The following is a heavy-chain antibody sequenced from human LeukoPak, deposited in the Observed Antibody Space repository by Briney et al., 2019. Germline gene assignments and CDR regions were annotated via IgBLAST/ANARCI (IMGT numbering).Heavy chain of an antibody. D-gene: IGHD6-6*01. V-gene: IGHV4-38-2*02. Sequence: SETLSLTCAVSGYSISSGYYWGWIRPPPGKGLGWIGSIYHCGSTYYNPSLKSRVTISVDTSKNQFSLKLSSVTAADTAVYYCARDRIAARQGYFDYWGQGTLATVSS. CDR1: GYSISSGYY. CDR3: ARDRIAARQGYFDY. CDR2: IYHCGST. J-gene: IGHJ4*02.